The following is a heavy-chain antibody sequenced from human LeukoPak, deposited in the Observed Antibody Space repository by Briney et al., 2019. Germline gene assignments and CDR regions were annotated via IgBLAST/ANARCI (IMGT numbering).Heavy chain of an antibody. D-gene: IGHD3-9*01. CDR2: IYHSGST. CDR3: ARAGVHFDWFDDAFDI. Sequence: SETLSLTCTVSGGSISSGGYYWSWIRQPPGKGLEWIGYIYHSGSTYCNPSLKSRVTISVDRSKNQFSLKLSSVTAADTAVYYCARAGVHFDWFDDAFDIWGQGTMVTVSS. V-gene: IGHV4-30-2*01. CDR1: GGSISSGGYY. J-gene: IGHJ3*02.